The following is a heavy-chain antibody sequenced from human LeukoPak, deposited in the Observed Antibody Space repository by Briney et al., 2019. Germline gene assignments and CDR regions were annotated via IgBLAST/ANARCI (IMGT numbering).Heavy chain of an antibody. Sequence: ASVKVSCKASGGTFSSYAISWVRQAPGQGLEWMGGIIPIFGTANYAQKFQGRVTITADKSTSTAYMELSSLRSEDTVVYYCARGVNDFWSVSYYMDVWGKGTTVTVSS. CDR3: ARGVNDFWSVSYYMDV. CDR2: IIPIFGTA. V-gene: IGHV1-69*06. J-gene: IGHJ6*03. D-gene: IGHD3-3*01. CDR1: GGTFSSYA.